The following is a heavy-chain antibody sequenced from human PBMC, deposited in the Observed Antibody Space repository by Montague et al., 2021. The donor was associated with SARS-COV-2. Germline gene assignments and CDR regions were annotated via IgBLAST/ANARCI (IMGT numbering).Heavy chain of an antibody. CDR3: ARHQHDYGVLRRYGMDV. CDR2: IYYSGST. D-gene: IGHD4-17*01. CDR1: GGSISSSSYH. Sequence: SETLSLTCTVSGGSISSSSYHWGWIRQPPGKGLEWIGSIYYSGSTYYNPSLKSRVTISVDTSKNQFSLKLSSVTAADTAVYYCARHQHDYGVLRRYGMDVWGQGTTVTVSS. J-gene: IGHJ6*02. V-gene: IGHV4-39*01.